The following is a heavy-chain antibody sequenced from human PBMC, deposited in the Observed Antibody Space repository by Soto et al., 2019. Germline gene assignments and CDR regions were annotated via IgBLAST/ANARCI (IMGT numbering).Heavy chain of an antibody. CDR1: GGSISSYY. CDR2: IFYSGST. CDR3: ARLYGLDAFDF. V-gene: IGHV4-59*08. Sequence: SETLSLTCTVSGGSISSYYWSWIRQPPGKGLEWIGYIFYSGSTNYNPSLKSRVTISVDTSKNQFPLKLSSVTAADTAVYYCARLYGLDAFDFWGQGTMVTVSS. D-gene: IGHD3-16*02. J-gene: IGHJ3*01.